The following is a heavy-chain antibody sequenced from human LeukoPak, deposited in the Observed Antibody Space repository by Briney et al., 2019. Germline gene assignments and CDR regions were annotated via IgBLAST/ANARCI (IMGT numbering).Heavy chain of an antibody. CDR1: GFPFSTNA. Sequence: PGGSLRLSCEASGFPFSTNAMNWVRQAPGKGLEWVSVITGSGGFTQYADSVKGRFTISRDNSKNTVYLQMNSLRVEDTALYYCVRSLDYWGQGTLVTVSS. V-gene: IGHV3-23*01. CDR2: ITGSGGFT. CDR3: VRSLDY. J-gene: IGHJ4*02.